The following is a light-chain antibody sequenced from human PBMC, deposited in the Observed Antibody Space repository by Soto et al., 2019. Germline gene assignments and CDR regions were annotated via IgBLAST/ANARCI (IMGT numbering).Light chain of an antibody. CDR1: SSDVGGYNS. CDR2: EVS. J-gene: IGLJ1*01. CDR3: SSFTSSTTYV. Sequence: QSALTQPASVSGSPGQSITISCTGTSSDVGGYNSVSWYQQHPGKAPKLMIYEVSSRPSGVSNRFSGSKSGNTASLTISGLQAEGEADYYCSSFTSSTTYVFGTGTNVTVL. V-gene: IGLV2-14*01.